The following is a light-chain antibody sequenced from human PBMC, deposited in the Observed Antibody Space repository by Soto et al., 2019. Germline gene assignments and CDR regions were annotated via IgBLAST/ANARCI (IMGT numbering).Light chain of an antibody. CDR1: QTISSW. Sequence: DIRVTQSPSTMSGSLRDRVTITCRSSQTISSWLAWYQQKPGKAPKLLIYKASTLKSGVPSRFSGSGSGTEFTLTISSLQPDDFATYYCQHYNSYSEAFGQGTKV. CDR2: KAS. V-gene: IGKV1-5*03. CDR3: QHYNSYSEA. J-gene: IGKJ1*01.